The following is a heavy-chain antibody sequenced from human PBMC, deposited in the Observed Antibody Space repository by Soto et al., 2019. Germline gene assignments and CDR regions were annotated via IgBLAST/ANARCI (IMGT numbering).Heavy chain of an antibody. Sequence: QVQLVQSGAEVKKPGSSVKVSCKASGGTFSSYAISWVRQAPGQGLEWMGGIIPIFGTANYAQKFQGRVTITADESTSTAYMELSSLRSEDTAVYYCARDPGYSSSHAVGDYYYGMDVWGQGTTVTVSS. CDR1: GGTFSSYA. J-gene: IGHJ6*02. CDR2: IIPIFGTA. D-gene: IGHD6-6*01. V-gene: IGHV1-69*12. CDR3: ARDPGYSSSHAVGDYYYGMDV.